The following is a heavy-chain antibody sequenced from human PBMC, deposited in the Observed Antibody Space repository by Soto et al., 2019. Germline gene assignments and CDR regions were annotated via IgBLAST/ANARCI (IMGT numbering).Heavy chain of an antibody. CDR2: IIPILGIA. CDR1: GGTFSSYT. J-gene: IGHJ4*02. CDR3: ARSGTSMEYFDY. Sequence: GASVKVSCKASGGTFSSYTISWVRQAPGQGLEWMGRIIPILGIANYAQKFQGRVTITADKSTSTAYMELSSLRSEDTAVYYCARSGTSMEYFDYWGQGTLVTVSS. V-gene: IGHV1-69*02. D-gene: IGHD1-7*01.